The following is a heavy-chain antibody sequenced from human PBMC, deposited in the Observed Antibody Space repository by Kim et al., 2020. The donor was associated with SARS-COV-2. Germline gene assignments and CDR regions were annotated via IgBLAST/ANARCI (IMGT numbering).Heavy chain of an antibody. V-gene: IGHV3-30*02. J-gene: IGHJ4*02. Sequence: YADSVKGRFTISRDNSKNTLYLQMNSLRAEDTAVYYCAKGGQLWLQAFDYWGQGTLVTVSS. CDR3: AKGGQLWLQAFDY. D-gene: IGHD5-18*01.